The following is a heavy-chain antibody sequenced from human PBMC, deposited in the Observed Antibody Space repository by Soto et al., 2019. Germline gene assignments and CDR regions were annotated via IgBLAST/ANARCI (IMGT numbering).Heavy chain of an antibody. D-gene: IGHD3-3*01. J-gene: IGHJ4*02. CDR1: GFTFSSYS. V-gene: IGHV3-21*01. CDR2: ISSSSSYI. CDR3: ARDMGVFWSGYPEGGFDY. Sequence: GGSLRLSCAASGFTFSSYSMNWVRQAPGKGLEWVSSISSSSSYIYYADSVKGRFTISRDNAKNSLYLQMNSLRAEDTAVYYCARDMGVFWSGYPEGGFDYWGQGTPVTVSS.